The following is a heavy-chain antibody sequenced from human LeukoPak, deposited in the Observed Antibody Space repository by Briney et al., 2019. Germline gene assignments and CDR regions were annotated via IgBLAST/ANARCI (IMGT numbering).Heavy chain of an antibody. D-gene: IGHD3-22*01. CDR3: AGASYDSSGVH. J-gene: IGHJ4*02. Sequence: PSETLSLTCTVSGGSISSDSYYWSWIRQPPGKGLEWIGYIYYSGSTNYNPSLKSRVTISVDTSKNQFSLKLSSVTAADTAVYYCAGASYDSSGVHWGQGTLVTVSS. V-gene: IGHV4-61*01. CDR1: GGSISSDSYY. CDR2: IYYSGST.